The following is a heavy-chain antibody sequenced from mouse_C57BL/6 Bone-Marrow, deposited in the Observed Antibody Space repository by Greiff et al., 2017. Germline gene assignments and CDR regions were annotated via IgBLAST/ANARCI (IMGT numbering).Heavy chain of an antibody. CDR3: AKGQLRAWFAY. V-gene: IGHV1-64*01. Sequence: VQLHQSGAELVKPGASVKLSCKASGYTFTSYWMHWVKQRPGQGLEWIGMIHPNSGSTNYNEKFKSKATLTVDKSSSTAYMQRSSLTYEDSAVYYCAKGQLRAWFAYWGQGTLVTVSA. CDR1: GYTFTSYW. J-gene: IGHJ3*01. CDR2: IHPNSGST. D-gene: IGHD3-2*02.